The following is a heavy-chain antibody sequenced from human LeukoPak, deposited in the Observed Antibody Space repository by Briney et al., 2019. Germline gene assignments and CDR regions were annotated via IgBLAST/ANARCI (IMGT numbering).Heavy chain of an antibody. Sequence: ASVKVSCKASGYAFTSYGISWVRQAPGQGLEWMGWISAYNGNTNYAQKLQGRVTMTTDTSTSTAYMELRSLRSDDTAVYYCAKVYGGYCSSTSCYNWFDPWGQGTLVTVSS. CDR3: AKVYGGYCSSTSCYNWFDP. D-gene: IGHD2-2*01. CDR2: ISAYNGNT. CDR1: GYAFTSYG. V-gene: IGHV1-18*01. J-gene: IGHJ5*02.